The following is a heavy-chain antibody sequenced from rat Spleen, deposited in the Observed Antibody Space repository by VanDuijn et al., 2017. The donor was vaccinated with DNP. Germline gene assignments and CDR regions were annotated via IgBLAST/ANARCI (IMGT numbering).Heavy chain of an antibody. CDR3: ARDRPISYYDGSYYPMDA. J-gene: IGHJ4*01. V-gene: IGHV5-31*01. Sequence: EVQLVESGGDLVQPGRSLKLSCVASGFTFNNYWMTWIRQVPGKGLEWVASITSSGGSTYYPDSVKGRFTISRDNAKNTLYLQMNSLRSEDTATYYCARDRPISYYDGSYYPMDAWGQGTSVTVSS. CDR1: GFTFNNYW. CDR2: ITSSGGST. D-gene: IGHD1-12*02.